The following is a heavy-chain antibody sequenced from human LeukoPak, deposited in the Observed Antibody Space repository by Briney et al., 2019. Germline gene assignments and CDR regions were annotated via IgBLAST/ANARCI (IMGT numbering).Heavy chain of an antibody. CDR2: MNPNSGNT. CDR1: GYTFTSYD. CDR3: ARVMGGYYYYYMDV. Sequence: ASVKVSCKASGYTFTSYDINWVRQATGQGLEWMGWMNPNSGNTGYAQKFQGRVTITRNTSISTAYMELSSLRSEDTAVYYCARVMGGYYYYYMDVWGKGTTVTVSS. D-gene: IGHD2-15*01. V-gene: IGHV1-8*03. J-gene: IGHJ6*03.